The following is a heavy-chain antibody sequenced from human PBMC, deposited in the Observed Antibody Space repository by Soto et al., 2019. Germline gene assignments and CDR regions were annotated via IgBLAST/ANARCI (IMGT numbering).Heavy chain of an antibody. D-gene: IGHD3-9*01. CDR1: GFTFSSYA. CDR3: ARDPRTYDILTGTNYFDY. J-gene: IGHJ4*02. CDR2: ISYDGSNK. V-gene: IGHV3-30-3*01. Sequence: QVQLVESGGGVVQPGRSLRLSCAASGFTFSSYAMHWVRQAPGKGLEWVAVISYDGSNKYYADSVKGRFTISRDNSKNTLYLHMNSLRAEDTAVYYCARDPRTYDILTGTNYFDYWGQGTLVTVSS.